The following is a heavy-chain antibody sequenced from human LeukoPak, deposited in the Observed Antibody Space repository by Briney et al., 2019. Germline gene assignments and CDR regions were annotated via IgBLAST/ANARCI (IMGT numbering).Heavy chain of an antibody. V-gene: IGHV4-61*01. D-gene: IGHD1-26*01. J-gene: IGHJ4*02. Sequence: PSETLSLTCTVSGGSVSSGSYYWSWIRQPPGKGLEWIGYIYYSGSTNYNPSLKSRVTISVDTSKNQFSLKLSSVTAADTAVYYCAGGGATLVFDYWGQGTLVTVSS. CDR3: AGGGATLVFDY. CDR1: GGSVSSGSYY. CDR2: IYYSGST.